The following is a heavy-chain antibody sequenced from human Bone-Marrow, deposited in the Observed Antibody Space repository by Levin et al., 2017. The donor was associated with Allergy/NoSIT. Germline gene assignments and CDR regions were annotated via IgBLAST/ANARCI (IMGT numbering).Heavy chain of an antibody. CDR2: ISYDGSNK. V-gene: IGHV3-30*18. CDR3: AKVRVRGVTQGLWDY. Sequence: GGSLRLSCAASGFTFSSYGMHWVRQAPGKGLEWVAVISYDGSNKYYADSVKGRFTISRDNSKNTLYLQMNSLRAEDTAVYYCAKVRVRGVTQGLWDYWGQGTLVTVSS. J-gene: IGHJ4*02. CDR1: GFTFSSYG. D-gene: IGHD3-10*01.